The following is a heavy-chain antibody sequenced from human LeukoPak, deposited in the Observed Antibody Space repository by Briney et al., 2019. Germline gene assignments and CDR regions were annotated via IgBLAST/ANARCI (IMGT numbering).Heavy chain of an antibody. CDR2: IYYRGST. J-gene: IGHJ4*02. Sequence: SEPLSLTCTVSGGSISSYYWSWIRQPPGKVLVWIGYIYYRGSTNYNPSLKCRVTISVDTSKNQFSLKLSSVTAADTAVYYCARDRSDSSGYPKRAYYFDYWGQGTLVTVSS. CDR1: GGSISSYY. V-gene: IGHV4-59*01. D-gene: IGHD3-22*01. CDR3: ARDRSDSSGYPKRAYYFDY.